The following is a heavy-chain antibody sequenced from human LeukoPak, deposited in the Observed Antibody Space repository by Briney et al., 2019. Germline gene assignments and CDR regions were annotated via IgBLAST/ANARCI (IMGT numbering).Heavy chain of an antibody. CDR2: INPNGGDT. Sequence: ASVKVSCKAAGYNFPAYFMHWVRQAPGQGLEWMGRINPNGGDTNYAQKFQGRVTMASDTSISTAYMELNSLMSDDTAVYYCATLGAQGHDYWGQGTLVTVSS. CDR1: GYNFPAYF. D-gene: IGHD1-26*01. V-gene: IGHV1-2*06. CDR3: ATLGAQGHDY. J-gene: IGHJ4*02.